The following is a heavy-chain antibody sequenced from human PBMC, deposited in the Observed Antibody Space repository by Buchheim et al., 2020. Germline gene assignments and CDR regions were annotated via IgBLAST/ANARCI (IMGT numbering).Heavy chain of an antibody. J-gene: IGHJ4*02. CDR1: GFTFSSYA. CDR2: ISYDGSNK. Sequence: QVQLVESGGGVVQPGRSLRLSCAASGFTFSSYAMHWVRQAPGKGLEWVAVISYDGSNKYYADSVKGRFTISRDNSKNTLYLQMNSLRAEDTAVYYCARDRGSSSWYFDYWGQGT. V-gene: IGHV3-30-3*01. D-gene: IGHD6-13*01. CDR3: ARDRGSSSWYFDY.